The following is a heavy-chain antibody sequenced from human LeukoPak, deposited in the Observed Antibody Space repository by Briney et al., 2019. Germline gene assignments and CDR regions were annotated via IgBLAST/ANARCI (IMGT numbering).Heavy chain of an antibody. CDR1: GFTFSSYA. J-gene: IGHJ4*02. Sequence: PGGSLRLPCAASGFTFSSYAMSWVRQAPGKGLEWVSAISGSGGSTYYADSVKGRFTISRDNSKNTLYLQMNSLRAEDTAVYYCAKLPILYCSSTSCYLWGQGTLVTVSS. V-gene: IGHV3-23*01. D-gene: IGHD2-2*01. CDR3: AKLPILYCSSTSCYL. CDR2: ISGSGGST.